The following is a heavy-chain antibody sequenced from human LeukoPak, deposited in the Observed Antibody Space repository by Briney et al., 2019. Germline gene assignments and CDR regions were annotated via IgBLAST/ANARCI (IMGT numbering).Heavy chain of an antibody. CDR1: EYSFTSYW. CDR3: ARHPATIGSSPLPKVSNWFDP. V-gene: IGHV5-51*01. Sequence: GESLKISCKGSEYSFTSYWIGWVRQMPGKGLEWMGIIYPGDSDTRYSPSFQGQVTISADKSISTAYLQWSSLKASDTAMYYCARHPATIGSSPLPKVSNWFDPWGQGTLVTVSS. D-gene: IGHD6-6*01. CDR2: IYPGDSDT. J-gene: IGHJ5*02.